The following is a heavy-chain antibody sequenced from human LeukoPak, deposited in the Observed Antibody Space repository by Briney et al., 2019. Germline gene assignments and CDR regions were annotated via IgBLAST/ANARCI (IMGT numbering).Heavy chain of an antibody. CDR3: AREQWRFMTKFDY. CDR1: GYTFSDFS. CDR2: ISVRSNYR. J-gene: IGHJ4*02. D-gene: IGHD3-16*01. V-gene: IGHV3-21*01. Sequence: GGSLTLSCAASGYTFSDFSVNWARQAPGKGLEWVSSISVRSNYRYYADSVRGRFTISRDDARDSLFLQMDSIEAGGTAVYYCAREQWRFMTKFDYWGQGTLVTVSS.